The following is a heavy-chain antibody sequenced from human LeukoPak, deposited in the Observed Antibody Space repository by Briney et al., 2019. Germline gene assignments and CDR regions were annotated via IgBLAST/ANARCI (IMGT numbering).Heavy chain of an antibody. CDR1: GFTFSSYA. D-gene: IGHD3-10*01. CDR3: AKVNDAELLWFGELKWDYYMDV. V-gene: IGHV3-23*01. J-gene: IGHJ6*03. CDR2: ISGSGGST. Sequence: GGSLRLSCAASGFTFSSYAMSWVRQAPGKGLEWVSAISGSGGSTYYADSVKGRFTISRDNSKNTLYLQMNSLRAEDTAVYYCAKVNDAELLWFGELKWDYYMDVWGKGTTVTVSS.